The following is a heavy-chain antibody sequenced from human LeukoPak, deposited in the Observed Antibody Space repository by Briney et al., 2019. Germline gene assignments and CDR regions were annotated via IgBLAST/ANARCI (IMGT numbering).Heavy chain of an antibody. Sequence: RASVKVSCKASGYTFTSYDINWVRQATGQGLEWMGWISAYNGNTNYAQKLQGRVTMTTDTSTSTAYMELRSLRSDDTAVYYCARDRGAAAGNDWYFDLWGRGTLVTVSS. D-gene: IGHD6-13*01. CDR2: ISAYNGNT. CDR3: ARDRGAAAGNDWYFDL. V-gene: IGHV1-18*01. CDR1: GYTFTSYD. J-gene: IGHJ2*01.